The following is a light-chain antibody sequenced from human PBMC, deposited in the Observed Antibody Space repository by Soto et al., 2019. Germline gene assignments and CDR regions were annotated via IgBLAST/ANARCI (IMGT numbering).Light chain of an antibody. CDR3: QHRSIWPVS. CDR1: QSVYSY. CDR2: DAS. V-gene: IGKV3-11*01. J-gene: IGKJ5*01. Sequence: EIVLTQSPATLSLSPGERATLSCRASQSVYSYLAWYQQKPGLAPRLLIYDASTGATGIPARFSGSGSGTDFTLTISSLEPEDFAVYYCQHRSIWPVSFGQGTRLEIK.